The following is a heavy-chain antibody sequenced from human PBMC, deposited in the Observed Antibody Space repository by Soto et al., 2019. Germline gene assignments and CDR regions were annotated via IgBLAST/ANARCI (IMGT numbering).Heavy chain of an antibody. CDR1: GFTFSTYG. V-gene: IGHV3-30*18. Sequence: QVQLVESGGGVVQPGRSLRLSCVASGFTFSTYGMHRVRQAPGKGLEWVAVISYDGKNKYYADSVKGRLTISRDNSKNTVYMQMSRLRGEDTAVYYCAKGQHCSSTSCYFYHYGMDVWGQGTTVAVTS. D-gene: IGHD2-2*01. J-gene: IGHJ6*02. CDR3: AKGQHCSSTSCYFYHYGMDV. CDR2: ISYDGKNK.